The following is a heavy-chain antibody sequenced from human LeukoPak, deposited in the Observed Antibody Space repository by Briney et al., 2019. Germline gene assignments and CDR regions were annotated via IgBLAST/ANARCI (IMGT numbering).Heavy chain of an antibody. J-gene: IGHJ4*02. CDR3: ARGVEPLAANTLAY. D-gene: IGHD1-14*01. Sequence: GGSLRLSCAASGFTVITNDMTWVRQAPGKGLEWVAVLYSDGNTKYADSVQGRFIISRDNSKNTLYLEMNSLRPDDTAAYYCARGVEPLAANTLAYWGQGTLVTVSS. CDR1: GFTVITND. CDR2: LYSDGNT. V-gene: IGHV3-53*01.